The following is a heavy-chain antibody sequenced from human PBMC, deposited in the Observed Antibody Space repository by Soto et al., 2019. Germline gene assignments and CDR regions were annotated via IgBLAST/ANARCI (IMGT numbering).Heavy chain of an antibody. CDR2: ISAYNGNT. V-gene: IGHV1-18*04. J-gene: IGHJ3*01. CDR3: ARWGAVVTNIPNAFDF. Sequence: ASVKVSCKASGYTFTSYGISWVRQAPGQGLEWMGWISAYNGNTNYAQKLQGRVTMTTETSTSTAYMELRSLRSDDTAVYYCARWGAVVTNIPNAFDFWGQGTMVTVSS. CDR1: GYTFTSYG. D-gene: IGHD2-21*02.